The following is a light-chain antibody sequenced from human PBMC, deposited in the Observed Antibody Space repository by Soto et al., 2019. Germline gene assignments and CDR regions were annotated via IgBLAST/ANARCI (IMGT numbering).Light chain of an antibody. Sequence: EIVLTQSPGTLSLSPGERATLSCRASQSVNSSYLAWYQHKFGQAPRLLIYGASTRATVIPDRFSGSGSGTDFTLTISSLEPEDFAVYYCHQYGTSPRTFGPGTKLDIK. J-gene: IGKJ3*01. CDR3: HQYGTSPRT. CDR1: QSVNSSY. V-gene: IGKV3-20*01. CDR2: GAS.